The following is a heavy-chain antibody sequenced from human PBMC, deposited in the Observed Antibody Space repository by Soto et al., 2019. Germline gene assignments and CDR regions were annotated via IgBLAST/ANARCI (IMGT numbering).Heavy chain of an antibody. D-gene: IGHD6-19*01. CDR1: GFTFSSYG. Sequence: QVQLVESGGGVVQPGRSLRLSCAASGFTFSSYGMHWVRQAPGKGLEWVAVIWYDGSNKYYADSVKGRFTISRDNSKNTLYLQMNSLRAEDTAVYYCARDRMDSSGWARPNAFDIWGQGTMVTVSS. J-gene: IGHJ3*02. V-gene: IGHV3-33*01. CDR2: IWYDGSNK. CDR3: ARDRMDSSGWARPNAFDI.